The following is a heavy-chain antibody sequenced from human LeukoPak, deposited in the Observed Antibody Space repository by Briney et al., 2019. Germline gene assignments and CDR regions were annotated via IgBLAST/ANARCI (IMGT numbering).Heavy chain of an antibody. V-gene: IGHV3-74*01. CDR3: ARVPKDYYYGMDV. J-gene: IGHJ6*02. Sequence: GGSLRLSCAASGFTFSSYWMHWVRQAPGKGLVWVSRINGDGSSTSYADSVKGRFTISRDNAKNTLYLQMNSLRAEDTAVYYCARVPKDYYYGMDVWGRGTTVTVSS. CDR2: INGDGSST. CDR1: GFTFSSYW.